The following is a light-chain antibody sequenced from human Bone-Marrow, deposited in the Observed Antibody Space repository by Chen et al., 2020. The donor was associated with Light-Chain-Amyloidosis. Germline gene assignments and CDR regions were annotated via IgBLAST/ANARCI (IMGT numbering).Light chain of an antibody. CDR1: ALPTKY. J-gene: IGLJ2*01. CDR2: RDT. V-gene: IGLV3-25*03. Sequence: SYDLTQPPSVSVPPGQTARIPCPGDALPTKYAYWYQQKPGQAPVLVIHRDTERPSGISERFSGSSSGTTATLTISGVQAEDGADYHCQSADSSGTYEVIFGGGTKLTVL. CDR3: QSADSSGTYEVI.